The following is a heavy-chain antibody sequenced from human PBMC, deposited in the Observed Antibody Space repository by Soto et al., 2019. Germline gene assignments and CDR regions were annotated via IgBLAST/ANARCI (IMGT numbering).Heavy chain of an antibody. CDR2: INPNSGGT. D-gene: IGHD3-9*01. CDR1: GYTFTGYY. J-gene: IGHJ6*02. CDR3: ASPLYDILTGYYQYYYYYGMDV. Sequence: ASVKVSCKASGYTFTGYYMHWVRKAPGQGLEWMGWINPNSGGTNYAQKFQGRVTMTRDTSISTAYMELSRLRSDDPAVYYCASPLYDILTGYYQYYYYYGMDVWGQGTTVTVSS. V-gene: IGHV1-2*02.